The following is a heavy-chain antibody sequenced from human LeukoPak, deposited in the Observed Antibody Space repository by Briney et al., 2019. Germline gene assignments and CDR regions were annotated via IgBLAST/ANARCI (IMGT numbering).Heavy chain of an antibody. V-gene: IGHV4-39*01. CDR2: IYYTGST. D-gene: IGHD2-21*01. CDR1: GDSMCSTYY. CDR3: ARLVIPDCFDY. Sequence: SETLSLTCTVSGDSMCSTYYWGWTRRPPGEGLDWTGRIYYTGSTYFNPSLKSPLTIAVDTSTNQFSLRLTSVTAADTAVYDCARLVIPDCFDYWGQGTLVTVSS. J-gene: IGHJ4*02.